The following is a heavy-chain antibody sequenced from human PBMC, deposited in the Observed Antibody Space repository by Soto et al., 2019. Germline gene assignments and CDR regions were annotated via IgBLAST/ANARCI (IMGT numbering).Heavy chain of an antibody. CDR2: INAGNGNT. D-gene: IGHD6-19*01. J-gene: IGHJ4*02. Sequence: QVQLVQSGAEVKKPGASVKVSCKASGYTFTSYAMHWVRQAPGQRLEWMGWINAGNGNTKYSQKFQGSVTITRDTSASTAYMELSSLRSEDTAVYYCARGAGYSSGWFDYWGQGTLVTVSS. V-gene: IGHV1-3*01. CDR3: ARGAGYSSGWFDY. CDR1: GYTFTSYA.